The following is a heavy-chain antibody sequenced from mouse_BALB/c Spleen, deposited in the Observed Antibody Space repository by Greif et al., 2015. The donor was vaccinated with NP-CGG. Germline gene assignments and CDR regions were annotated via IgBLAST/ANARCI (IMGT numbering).Heavy chain of an antibody. D-gene: IGHD1-1*02. V-gene: IGHV2-6-7*01. CDR2: IWGDGST. CDR3: ARHYAHYAMDY. J-gene: IGHJ4*01. CDR1: GFSLTGYG. Sequence: QVQLKQSGPGLVAPSQSLSITCTVSGFSLTGYGVNWVRQPPGKGLEWLGMIWGDGSTDYNSALKSRLSISKDNSKSQVVLKMNSLQTDDTARYYCARHYAHYAMDYWGQGTSVTVSS.